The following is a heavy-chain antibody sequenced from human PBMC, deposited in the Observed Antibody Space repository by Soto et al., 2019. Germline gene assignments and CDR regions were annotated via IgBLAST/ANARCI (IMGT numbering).Heavy chain of an antibody. D-gene: IGHD6-13*01. V-gene: IGHV3-21*01. CDR2: ISSSSSYI. Sequence: EVQLVESGGGLVKPGGSLRLSCAASGFTFSSYSMNWVRQAPGKGLEWVSSISSSSSYIYYADSVKGRFTISRDNAKNSLYLQMNSLRAEDTAVYYCARGAVQRSSSWDYYYYGMDVWGQGTTVTVSS. J-gene: IGHJ6*02. CDR3: ARGAVQRSSSWDYYYYGMDV. CDR1: GFTFSSYS.